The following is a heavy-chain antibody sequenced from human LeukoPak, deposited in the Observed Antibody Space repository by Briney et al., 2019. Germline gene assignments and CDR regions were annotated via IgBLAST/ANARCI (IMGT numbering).Heavy chain of an antibody. Sequence: ASVKVSCKASGGMFTSYGITWLRQSPGQGLEWMGGIIPILSTSTYTQKFQGRVTITADESTSTAYMELSSLRSEDTAVYYCARAPGYSNSYYFDYWGQGTLVTVSS. V-gene: IGHV1-69*13. CDR1: GGMFTSYG. CDR3: ARAPGYSNSYYFDY. CDR2: IIPILSTS. J-gene: IGHJ4*02. D-gene: IGHD6-6*01.